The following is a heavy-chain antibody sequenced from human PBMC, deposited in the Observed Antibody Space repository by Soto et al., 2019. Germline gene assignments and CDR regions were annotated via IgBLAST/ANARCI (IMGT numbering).Heavy chain of an antibody. Sequence: QVQLVQSGAEVKKPGASVKVSCKASGYTFTSYDINWVRQATRQGLEWMGWMNPNSGNTGYAQKFQGSVTMTRNTSISTAYMELSSLRSEDTAVYYCARGGRTGTSSYYYYYYMDVWGKGTTVTVSS. D-gene: IGHD1-1*01. CDR1: GYTFTSYD. J-gene: IGHJ6*03. V-gene: IGHV1-8*01. CDR2: MNPNSGNT. CDR3: ARGGRTGTSSYYYYYYMDV.